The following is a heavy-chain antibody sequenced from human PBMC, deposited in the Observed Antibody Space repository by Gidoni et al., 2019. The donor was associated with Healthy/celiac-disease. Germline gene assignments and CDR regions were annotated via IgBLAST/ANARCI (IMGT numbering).Heavy chain of an antibody. V-gene: IGHV3-33*01. CDR2: IWYDGSNK. CDR3: AREFKVPAAQFDY. Sequence: QVQLVESGGGVVQPGRSLRLSCAASGFTFSSYGMHWVRQAPGKGLGWVAVIWYDGSNKYYADSVKGRFTISRDNSKNTLYLQMNSLRAEDTAVYYCAREFKVPAAQFDYWGQGTLVTVSS. CDR1: GFTFSSYG. J-gene: IGHJ4*02. D-gene: IGHD2-2*01.